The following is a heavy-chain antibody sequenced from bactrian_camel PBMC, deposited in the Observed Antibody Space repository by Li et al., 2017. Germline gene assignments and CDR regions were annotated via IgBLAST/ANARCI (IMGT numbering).Heavy chain of an antibody. J-gene: IGHJ4*01. CDR2: ITSAGAT. CDR3: AARPYSWSGCGLKEYEFDY. D-gene: IGHD1*01. Sequence: VQLVESGGGSVQSGGSLRLTCDAIGYPYNSDNCMAWFRQAPGKKREGVATITSAGATTYADSVSGRFTISKDDTKAPLMLQMNGPKPEDTAVYYCAARPYSWSGCGLKEYEFDYWGQGTQVTVS. V-gene: IGHV3S53*01. CDR1: GYPYNSDNC.